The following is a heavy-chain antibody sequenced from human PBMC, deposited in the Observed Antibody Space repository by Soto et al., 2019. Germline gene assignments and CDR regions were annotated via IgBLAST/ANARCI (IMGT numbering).Heavy chain of an antibody. D-gene: IGHD3-22*01. CDR1: GYTFHNYA. V-gene: IGHV1-18*04. CDR3: ARNSSAPYGWLDP. Sequence: QVQLLQSGAEVKEAGASVKVSCKASGYTFHNYAISWVRQAPGQGLEWMGWYNPSIVYGQSAKNFQGRVSMAPDTSTNTAYMELKSLRSDDTATYYCARNSSAPYGWLDPWGQGTLVTVSS. CDR2: YNPSIVYG. J-gene: IGHJ5*02.